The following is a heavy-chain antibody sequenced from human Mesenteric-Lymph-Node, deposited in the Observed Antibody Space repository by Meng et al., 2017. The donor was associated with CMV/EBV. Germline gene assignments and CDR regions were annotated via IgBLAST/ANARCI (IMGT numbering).Heavy chain of an antibody. J-gene: IGHJ4*02. CDR3: AHKYCSGGSCSPFDY. Sequence: GISLKTKGVGVGWIRQSPGKALGWLAVIYWDDDKRYSPSLTSRLTLTKDTSKNQVVLTMTNMDPVDTGTYYCAHKYCSGGSCSPFDYWGPGTLVTVSS. CDR2: IYWDDDK. CDR1: GISLKTKGVG. V-gene: IGHV2-5*02. D-gene: IGHD2-15*01.